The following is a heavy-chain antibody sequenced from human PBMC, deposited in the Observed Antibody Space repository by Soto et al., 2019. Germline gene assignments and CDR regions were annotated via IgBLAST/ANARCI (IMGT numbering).Heavy chain of an antibody. V-gene: IGHV3-33*08. J-gene: IGHJ6*02. CDR1: GFNFNNYA. Sequence: VQLLESGGGLVQPGGSLRLSCAASGFNFNNYAMNWVRQAPGKGLERVAVIWYDGSNKYYADSVKGRFTISRDNSKNTLYLQMNSLRAEDTAVYYCARDRALVVASTTRHYYYCMDVWGQGTTVTVSS. CDR2: IWYDGSNK. CDR3: ARDRALVVASTTRHYYYCMDV. D-gene: IGHD2-15*01.